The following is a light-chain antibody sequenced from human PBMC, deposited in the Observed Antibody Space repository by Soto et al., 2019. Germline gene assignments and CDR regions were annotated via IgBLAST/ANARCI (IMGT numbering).Light chain of an antibody. CDR2: GAS. J-gene: IGKJ1*01. CDR3: QQYNNWSPMS. V-gene: IGKV3-15*01. Sequence: EIVMTQSPATLSVSPGERATLSCRASQSVSSNLAWYQQKPGQAPRLLIYGASTRATGIPARFSGSGSGTEFTITISSLQSEDFAVYYCQQYNNWSPMSFGQGTKVEIK. CDR1: QSVSSN.